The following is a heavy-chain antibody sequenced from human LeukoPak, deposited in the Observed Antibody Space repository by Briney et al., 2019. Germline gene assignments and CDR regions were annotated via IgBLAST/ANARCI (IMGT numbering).Heavy chain of an antibody. D-gene: IGHD3-9*01. CDR3: TGAILTGYGEGAFDI. J-gene: IGHJ3*02. CDR2: MNPNSGNT. Sequence: ASVKVSCKASGYTFTSYDINWARQATGQGLEWMGWMNPNSGNTGYAQKFQGRVTMTRNTSISTAYMELGSLRSEDTAVYYCTGAILTGYGEGAFDIWGQGTMVTVSS. V-gene: IGHV1-8*01. CDR1: GYTFTSYD.